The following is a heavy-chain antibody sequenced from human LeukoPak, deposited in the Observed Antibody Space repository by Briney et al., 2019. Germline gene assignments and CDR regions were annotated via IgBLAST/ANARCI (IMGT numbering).Heavy chain of an antibody. D-gene: IGHD3-10*01. CDR1: GGSISSYY. CDR3: AREGGSGSYYNRPPVWFDP. CDR2: IYTSGST. J-gene: IGHJ5*02. V-gene: IGHV4-4*07. Sequence: PSETLSLACTVSGGSISSYYWSWIRQPAGKGLEWIGRIYTSGSTNYNPSLKSRVTMSVDTSKNQFSLKLSSVTAADTAVYYCAREGGSGSYYNRPPVWFDPWGQGTLVTVSS.